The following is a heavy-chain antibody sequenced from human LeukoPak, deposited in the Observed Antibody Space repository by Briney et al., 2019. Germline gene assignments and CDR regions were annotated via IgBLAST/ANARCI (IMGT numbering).Heavy chain of an antibody. CDR3: AKGLQWELPFDY. Sequence: GGSLRLSCAAPGFTFSSYSMNWVRQAPGKGLEWVSSISSSSSYIYNADSVKGRFTISRDNSKNTLYVQMNSLRAEDTAVYSCAKGLQWELPFDYWGQGTLVTVSS. D-gene: IGHD1-26*01. J-gene: IGHJ4*02. V-gene: IGHV3-21*04. CDR2: ISSSSSYI. CDR1: GFTFSSYS.